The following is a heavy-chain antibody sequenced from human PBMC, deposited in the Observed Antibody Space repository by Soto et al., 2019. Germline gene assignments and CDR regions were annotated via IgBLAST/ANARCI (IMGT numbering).Heavy chain of an antibody. J-gene: IGHJ4*02. CDR3: ARHVSGTFSPMHY. CDR1: GDSISSTNYY. Sequence: SETLSLTCSVSGDSISSTNYYWGWVRQPPGKGLEWIGTIYYGGSTYYNPSLKSRVTISVDTSNNQFSLKLNSVTAADTAVYHCARHVSGTFSPMHYWGQGTLVTVSS. CDR2: IYYGGST. D-gene: IGHD1-26*01. V-gene: IGHV4-39*01.